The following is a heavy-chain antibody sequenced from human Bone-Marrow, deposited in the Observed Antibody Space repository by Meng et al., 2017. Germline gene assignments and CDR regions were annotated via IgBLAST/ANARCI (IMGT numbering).Heavy chain of an antibody. CDR2: IIPIFGTA. Sequence: SVKVSCKASGGTFSSYTISWVRQAPGQGLEWMGGIIPIFGTANYAQKFQGRVTITTDESTSTAYMELSSLRSEDTAVYYCARNTAMVSHYYYGMDVWGQGTTVTVSS. J-gene: IGHJ6*02. CDR1: GGTFSSYT. D-gene: IGHD5-18*01. V-gene: IGHV1-69*05. CDR3: ARNTAMVSHYYYGMDV.